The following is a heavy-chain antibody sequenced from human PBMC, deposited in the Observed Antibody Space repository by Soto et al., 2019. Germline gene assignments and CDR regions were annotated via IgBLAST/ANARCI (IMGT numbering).Heavy chain of an antibody. Sequence: QVQLQESGPGLVKPSQTLSLTCTVSGGSISSGGYYWSWIRQHPGKGLEWIGYIYYSGSTYYNPSLKSRFTISVDTSKNQFSLKLSSVTAADTAVYYCARNYCSSTSCYVGPYNWFDPWGQGTLVTVSS. CDR2: IYYSGST. V-gene: IGHV4-31*03. D-gene: IGHD2-2*01. CDR1: GGSISSGGYY. CDR3: ARNYCSSTSCYVGPYNWFDP. J-gene: IGHJ5*02.